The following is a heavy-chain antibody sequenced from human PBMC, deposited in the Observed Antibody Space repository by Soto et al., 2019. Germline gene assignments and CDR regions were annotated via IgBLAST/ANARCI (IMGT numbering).Heavy chain of an antibody. J-gene: IGHJ4*02. CDR3: ARDRLRGYDNSGFYF. D-gene: IGHD3-22*01. CDR2: INTYNGNR. Sequence: ASGKARSKAFGFSFSGFGIPWVGPAPGKGIEGMGWINTYNGNRNFAQKFEDRVTMTTATSANTVFMELRNLKSDDTAMYYCARDRLRGYDNSGFYFWGQGTPVTVSS. CDR1: GFSFSGFG. V-gene: IGHV1-18*01.